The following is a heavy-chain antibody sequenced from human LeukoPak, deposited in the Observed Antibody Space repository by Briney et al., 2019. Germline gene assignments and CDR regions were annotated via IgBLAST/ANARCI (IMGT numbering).Heavy chain of an antibody. J-gene: IGHJ5*02. D-gene: IGHD2-2*02. Sequence: GESLKICCKGSGYSFTSYRIGWVRQMPGKGLEWMGIIYPGDFDTRYSPSFQGQVTISADKSISTAYLQWSSLKASDTAVYYCARQVPAAIRLGWFDPWGQGTLVTVSS. CDR1: GYSFTSYR. V-gene: IGHV5-51*01. CDR2: IYPGDFDT. CDR3: ARQVPAAIRLGWFDP.